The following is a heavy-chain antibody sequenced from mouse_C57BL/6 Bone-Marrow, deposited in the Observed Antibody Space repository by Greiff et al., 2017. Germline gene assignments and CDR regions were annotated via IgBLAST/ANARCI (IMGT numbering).Heavy chain of an antibody. CDR2: IYPGDGDT. CDR3: ARSIHRGQYYFDY. J-gene: IGHJ2*01. D-gene: IGHD3-1*01. Sequence: VQLQQSGASVKISCKASGYAFSSYWMNWVKQRPGKGLEWIGQIYPGDGDTNYNGKFKGKATLTADKSSSTAYMQLSSLTSEDSAVYFCARSIHRGQYYFDYWGQGTTLTVSS. CDR1: GYAFSSYW. V-gene: IGHV1-80*01.